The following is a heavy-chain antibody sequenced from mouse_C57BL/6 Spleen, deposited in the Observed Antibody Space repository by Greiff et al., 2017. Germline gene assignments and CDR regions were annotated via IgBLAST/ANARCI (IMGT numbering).Heavy chain of an antibody. Sequence: QVQLQQPGTELVKPGASVKLSCKASGYTFTSYWMHWVKQRPGQGLEWIGNINPSNGGTNYNEKFKSKATLTVDKASSTAYMQLSSLTSEDSAVYYCARLEGKYDYDAWFADWGQGTLVTVSA. CDR1: GYTFTSYW. D-gene: IGHD2-4*01. CDR3: ARLEGKYDYDAWFAD. J-gene: IGHJ3*01. V-gene: IGHV1-53*01. CDR2: INPSNGGT.